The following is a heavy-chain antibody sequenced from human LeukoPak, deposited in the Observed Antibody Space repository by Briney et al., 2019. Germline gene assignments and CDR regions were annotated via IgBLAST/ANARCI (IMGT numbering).Heavy chain of an antibody. V-gene: IGHV1-46*03. Sequence: ASVKVSCKASGYTFTGYDLHWVRQAPGQGLEWMGIINPSGGSTSYAQKFQGRVTMTRDTSTSTVYMELSSLRSEDTAVYYCAREKGPWIQLWSNPFDYWGQGTLVTVSS. D-gene: IGHD5-18*01. CDR2: INPSGGST. J-gene: IGHJ4*02. CDR1: GYTFTGYD. CDR3: AREKGPWIQLWSNPFDY.